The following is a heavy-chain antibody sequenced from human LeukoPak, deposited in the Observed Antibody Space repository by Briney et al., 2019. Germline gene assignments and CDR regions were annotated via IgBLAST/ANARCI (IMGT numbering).Heavy chain of an antibody. J-gene: IGHJ6*02. CDR2: MNPNSGNT. Sequence: PVASVKVSCKASGYTFTSYDINWVRQATGQGLEWMGWMNPNSGNTGYAQKFQGRVTMTRNTSISTAYMELSNLRSEDTAVYYCARVCGGSCYSYYYYYGMDVWGQGTTVTVSS. D-gene: IGHD2-15*01. CDR1: GYTFTSYD. V-gene: IGHV1-8*01. CDR3: ARVCGGSCYSYYYYYGMDV.